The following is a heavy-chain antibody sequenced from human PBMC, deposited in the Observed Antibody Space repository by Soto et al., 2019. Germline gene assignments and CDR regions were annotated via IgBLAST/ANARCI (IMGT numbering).Heavy chain of an antibody. CDR2: ISSSSSTI. CDR3: ASEPSGGIAGAFDI. Sequence: GGSLRLSCAASGFTFSSYSMNWVRQAPGKGLEWVSYISSSSSTIYYADSVKGRFTISRDNAKNSLYLQMNSLRDEDTAVYYCASEPSGGIAGAFDIWGQGTMVTVSS. V-gene: IGHV3-48*02. J-gene: IGHJ3*02. CDR1: GFTFSSYS. D-gene: IGHD3-16*01.